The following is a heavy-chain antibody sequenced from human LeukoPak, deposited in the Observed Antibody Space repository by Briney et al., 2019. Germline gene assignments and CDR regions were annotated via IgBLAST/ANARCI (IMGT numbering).Heavy chain of an antibody. CDR1: GGSISSYY. CDR3: ARDGSAGRDAFDI. CDR2: IYYSGST. V-gene: IGHV4-59*01. J-gene: IGHJ3*02. D-gene: IGHD6-13*01. Sequence: SETLSLTCTVSGGSISSYYWSWTRQPPGKGLEWIGYIYYSGSTNYNPSLKSRVTISVDTSKNQFSLKLSSVTAADTAVYYCARDGSAGRDAFDIWGQGTMVTVSS.